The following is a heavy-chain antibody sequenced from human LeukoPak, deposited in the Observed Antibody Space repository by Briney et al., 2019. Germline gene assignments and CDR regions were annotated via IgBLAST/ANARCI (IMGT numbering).Heavy chain of an antibody. J-gene: IGHJ3*02. CDR3: ARATSYYYGSGSYYYDAFDI. CDR2: ILPIFCTA. D-gene: IGHD3-10*01. CDR1: GGTFSSYA. Sequence: SVKVSCKASGGTFSSYAIIWVRRARGQGFEGMGGILPIFCTANCAQKFQGRVTITADESTSTAYMELSSLRSEDTAVYYCARATSYYYGSGSYYYDAFDIWGQGTMVTVSS. V-gene: IGHV1-69*01.